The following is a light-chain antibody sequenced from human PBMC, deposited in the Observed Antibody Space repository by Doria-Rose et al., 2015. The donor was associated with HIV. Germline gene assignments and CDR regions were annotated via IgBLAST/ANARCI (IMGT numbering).Light chain of an antibody. V-gene: IGKV3-20*01. J-gene: IGKJ1*01. CDR1: QSFSSTY. CDR3: HQYGTSWT. CDR2: DGS. Sequence: EIVMTQSPGTLSLSPGEGATLPCRAGQSFSSTYLAWYQQKPGQAPSLLIYDGSTRATGIPDRFSASGSGTDFTLTINRLEPEDFALYYCHQYGTSWTFGQGTKVEI.